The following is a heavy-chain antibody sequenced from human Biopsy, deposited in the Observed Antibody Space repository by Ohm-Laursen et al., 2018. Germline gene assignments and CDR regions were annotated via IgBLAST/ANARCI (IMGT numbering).Heavy chain of an antibody. J-gene: IGHJ5*02. CDR3: TRWYDRSGYYRDL. V-gene: IGHV3-49*04. CDR1: GFTFADFA. D-gene: IGHD3-22*01. Sequence: SLRLPCAASGFTFADFAVSWVRQAPGKGLEWVGLIKTKGFRERTQYAASVEGRFTISRDDSKGVAYLEMSGLKTEDTALYYCTRWYDRSGYYRDLWGQGTLVTVSS. CDR2: IKTKGFRERT.